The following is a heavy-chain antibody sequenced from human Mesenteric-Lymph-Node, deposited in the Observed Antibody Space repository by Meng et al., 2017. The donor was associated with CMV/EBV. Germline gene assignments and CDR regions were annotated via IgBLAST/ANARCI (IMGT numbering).Heavy chain of an antibody. Sequence: GGSLRLSCAASGFTVNSNYMSWVRQAPGKGLEWVATIKQDGSEKYFMDSVKGRFTISRDNAKNSMFLQMNSLRGDDTAMYYCARGTGEPGMDYWGQGALVTVSS. V-gene: IGHV3-7*01. CDR2: IKQDGSEK. J-gene: IGHJ4*02. D-gene: IGHD1-1*01. CDR3: ARGTGEPGMDY. CDR1: GFTVNSNY.